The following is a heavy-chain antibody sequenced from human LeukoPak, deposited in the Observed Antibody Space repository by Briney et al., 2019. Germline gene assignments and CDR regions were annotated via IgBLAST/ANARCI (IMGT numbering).Heavy chain of an antibody. D-gene: IGHD3-10*01. CDR1: GGSISSYY. V-gene: IGHV4-4*07. Sequence: KTSETLSLTCTVSGGSISSYYWSWIRQPAGKGLEWIGRIYTSGSTNYNPSLKSRVTMSVDTSKNQFSLKLSSVTAADTAVYYCARDHYYYGSGSYYKGAFLAYWGQGTLVTVSS. CDR3: ARDHYYYGSGSYYKGAFLAY. J-gene: IGHJ4*02. CDR2: IYTSGST.